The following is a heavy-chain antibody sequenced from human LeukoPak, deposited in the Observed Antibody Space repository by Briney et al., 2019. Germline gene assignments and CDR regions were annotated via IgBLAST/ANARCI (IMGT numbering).Heavy chain of an antibody. CDR3: AALPLGDCSSTSCYIFDY. CDR1: GYTFTGYY. Sequence: ASVKVSCKASGYTFTGYYMHWVRQAPGQGLEWMGRINPNSGGTNYAQKFQGRVTMTRDTSINTAYMELSRLRSDDTAVYYCAALPLGDCSSTSCYIFDYWGQGTLVTVSS. D-gene: IGHD2-2*02. V-gene: IGHV1-2*06. J-gene: IGHJ4*02. CDR2: INPNSGGT.